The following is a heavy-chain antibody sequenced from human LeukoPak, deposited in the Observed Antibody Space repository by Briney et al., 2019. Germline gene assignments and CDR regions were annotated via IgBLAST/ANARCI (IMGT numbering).Heavy chain of an antibody. J-gene: IGHJ4*02. CDR3: ARGVSRWGDILVVPAATLDY. CDR2: INPNSGGS. CDR1: GYTFTGYY. V-gene: IGHV1-2*02. Sequence: ASGKVSCNASGYTFTGYYMHWVPQAPGQGLEWMGWINPNSGGSNYAQKFQGRVTMTRDTSIGTAYMELSRLRSDDTAVYYCARGVSRWGDILVVPAATLDYWGQGTLVTVSS. D-gene: IGHD2-2*01.